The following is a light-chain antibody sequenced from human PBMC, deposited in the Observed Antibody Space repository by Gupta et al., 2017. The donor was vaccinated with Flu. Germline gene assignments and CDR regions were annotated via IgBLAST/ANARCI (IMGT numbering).Light chain of an antibody. J-gene: IGLJ1*01. CDR3: SSYTSSSTVFYV. V-gene: IGLV2-14*01. Sequence: QSALTQPASVSGSPGQSITISCTGTSSDVGGYNYVSWYQQHPGKAPKLMIYEVSNRPSGVANRVSGSKSGNTASLTIAGLQAEDEADYYCSSYTSSSTVFYVFGTGTKVTVL. CDR1: SSDVGGYNY. CDR2: EVS.